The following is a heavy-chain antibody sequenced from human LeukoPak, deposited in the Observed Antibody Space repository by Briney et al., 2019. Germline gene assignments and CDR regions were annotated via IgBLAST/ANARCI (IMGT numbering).Heavy chain of an antibody. J-gene: IGHJ5*02. CDR1: GGSIGSYY. CDR2: IYYSGST. CDR3: ARHDVWFGNNWFDP. V-gene: IGHV4-59*05. D-gene: IGHD3-10*01. Sequence: NASETLSLTCTVSGGSIGSYYWNWLRQPPGKGLEWIGSIYYSGSTYYNPSLKSRVTISVDTSKNQFSLKLSSVTAADTAVYYCARHDVWFGNNWFDPWGQGTLVTVSS.